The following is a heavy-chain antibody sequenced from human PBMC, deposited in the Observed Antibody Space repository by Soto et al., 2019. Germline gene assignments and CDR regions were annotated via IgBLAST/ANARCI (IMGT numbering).Heavy chain of an antibody. Sequence: QVQLQESGPGLVKPSQTLSLTCTVSGGSISSGDYKWSWIRQPPGKGLEWIGYIYYSGYNYNNPSLKSRVNMSVDTSMNLFSLKLSSVTAADTAVYYCARSDNYVPFEYWGQGTLVTVSS. CDR3: ARSDNYVPFEY. J-gene: IGHJ4*02. D-gene: IGHD4-4*01. CDR1: GGSISSGDYK. V-gene: IGHV4-30-4*01. CDR2: IYYSGYN.